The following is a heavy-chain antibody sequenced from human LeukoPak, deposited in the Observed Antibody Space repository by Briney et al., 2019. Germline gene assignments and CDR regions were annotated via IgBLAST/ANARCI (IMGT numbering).Heavy chain of an antibody. CDR2: ISASGGST. Sequence: GGSPRLSCAASGFTFSNCAMNWVRQAPGKGLEWVSDISASGGSTNYADAVKGRFAISRDNSKNTLYLQMNSLRAEDAAVYYCAKGASASRHFDYWGQGTLVTVSS. D-gene: IGHD1-26*01. J-gene: IGHJ4*02. V-gene: IGHV3-23*01. CDR3: AKGASASRHFDY. CDR1: GFTFSNCA.